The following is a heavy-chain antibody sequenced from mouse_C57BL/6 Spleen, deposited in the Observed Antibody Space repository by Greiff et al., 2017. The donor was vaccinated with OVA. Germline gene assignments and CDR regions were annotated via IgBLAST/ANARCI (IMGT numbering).Heavy chain of an antibody. J-gene: IGHJ2*01. D-gene: IGHD1-1*01. CDR2: INPGSGGT. V-gene: IGHV1-54*01. CDR1: GYAFTNYL. Sequence: QVQLQQSGAELVRPGTSVKVSCKASGYAFTNYLIEWVKQRPGQGLEWIGVINPGSGGTNYNEKFKGKATLTADKSSSTAYMQLSSLTSEDSAVYFCARNYGGYFDYWGQGTTLTVSS. CDR3: ARNYGGYFDY.